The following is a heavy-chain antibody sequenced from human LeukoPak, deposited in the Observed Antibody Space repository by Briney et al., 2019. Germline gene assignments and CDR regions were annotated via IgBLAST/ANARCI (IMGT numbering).Heavy chain of an antibody. V-gene: IGHV4-31*03. Sequence: SETLSLTCTVSGGSISSGGYYWSWIRQHPGKGLEWIGYIYYSGSTYYNPSLKSRVTISVDTSKNQFSLKLSSVTAADTAVYYCARGSSGYDYAYFDYWGQGTLVTVSS. CDR3: ARGSSGYDYAYFDY. D-gene: IGHD5-12*01. J-gene: IGHJ4*02. CDR1: GGSISSGGYY. CDR2: IYYSGST.